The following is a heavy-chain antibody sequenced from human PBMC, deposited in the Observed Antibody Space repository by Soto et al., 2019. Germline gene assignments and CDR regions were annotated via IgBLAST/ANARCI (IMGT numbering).Heavy chain of an antibody. V-gene: IGHV3-21*01. J-gene: IGHJ5*02. Sequence: GGSLRLSCAASGFTFSSYSMNWVRQAPGKGLEWVSSISSSSYIYYADSVKGRFTISRDNAKNSLYLQMNSLRAEDTAVYYCARDRHYDFWSGYTNWFDPWGQGTLVTVSS. CDR1: GFTFSSYS. D-gene: IGHD3-3*01. CDR3: ARDRHYDFWSGYTNWFDP. CDR2: ISSSSYI.